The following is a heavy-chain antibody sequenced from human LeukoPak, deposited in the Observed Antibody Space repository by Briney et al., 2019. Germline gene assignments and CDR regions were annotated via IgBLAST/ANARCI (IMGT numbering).Heavy chain of an antibody. CDR3: TRAFPPLRTAAAGDV. J-gene: IGHJ4*02. CDR1: GFTFSDCD. Sequence: GESLRLACTGSGFTFSDCDMNWVRQAPGKGLEWISSISGRSSHTYYADSIKGRFTISRDNAKNSLHLQMNSLRDEDTAVYYCTRAFPPLRTAAAGDVWGQGTLVTVSS. CDR2: ISGRSSHT. V-gene: IGHV3-21*01. D-gene: IGHD6-13*01.